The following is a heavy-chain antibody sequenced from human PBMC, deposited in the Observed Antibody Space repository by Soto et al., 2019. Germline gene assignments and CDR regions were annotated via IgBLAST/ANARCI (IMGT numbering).Heavy chain of an antibody. CDR3: AKTDGYEVEY. Sequence: GESLKISCKGSGYSFVSYWIVWVRQVPGKGLEWMGSIYPGDSDTTYSPSIQGQVTISADKSSTTVYLQWNTLKASDTAMYYCAKTDGYEVEYWGQGTQVTVSS. D-gene: IGHD5-18*01. CDR2: IYPGDSDT. J-gene: IGHJ4*02. CDR1: GYSFVSYW. V-gene: IGHV5-51*01.